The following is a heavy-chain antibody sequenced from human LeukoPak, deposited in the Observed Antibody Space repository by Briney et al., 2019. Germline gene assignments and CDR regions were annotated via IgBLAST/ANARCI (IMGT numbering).Heavy chain of an antibody. CDR1: GGSISSYY. CDR3: ASMAPLYYYYYMDV. CDR2: IYYSGST. V-gene: IGHV4-59*12. J-gene: IGHJ6*03. D-gene: IGHD3-10*01. Sequence: SETLSLTCTVSGGSISSYYWSWIRQPPGKGLEWIGYIYYSGSTNYNPSLKSRVTISVDTSKNQFSLKLSSVTAADTAVYYCASMAPLYYYYYMDVWGKGTTVTVSS.